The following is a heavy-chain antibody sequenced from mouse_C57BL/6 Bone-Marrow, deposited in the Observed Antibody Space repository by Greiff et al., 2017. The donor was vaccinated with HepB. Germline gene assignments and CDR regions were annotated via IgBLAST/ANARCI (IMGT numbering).Heavy chain of an antibody. J-gene: IGHJ2*01. CDR2: ISSGGSYT. Sequence: DVMLVESGGDLVKPGGSLKLSCAASGFTFSSYGMSWVRQTPDKRLEWVATISSGGSYTYYPDSVKGRFTISRDNAKNTLYLQMSSLKSEDTAMYYCARHSYYYGSSFFDYWGQGTTLTVSS. CDR3: ARHSYYYGSSFFDY. CDR1: GFTFSSYG. V-gene: IGHV5-6*02. D-gene: IGHD1-1*01.